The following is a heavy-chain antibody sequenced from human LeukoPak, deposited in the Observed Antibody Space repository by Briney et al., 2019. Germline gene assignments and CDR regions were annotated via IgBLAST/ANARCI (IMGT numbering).Heavy chain of an antibody. D-gene: IGHD3-9*01. CDR1: GGTFSSYA. Sequence: ASVNVSCKASGGTFSSYAISWVRQAPGQGLEWMGRIIPILGIANYAQKFQGRVTITADKSTSTAYMELSSLRSEHTAVYYCARLNYDILTGYYPAVDYWGQGTLVTVSS. CDR2: IIPILGIA. J-gene: IGHJ4*02. V-gene: IGHV1-69*04. CDR3: ARLNYDILTGYYPAVDY.